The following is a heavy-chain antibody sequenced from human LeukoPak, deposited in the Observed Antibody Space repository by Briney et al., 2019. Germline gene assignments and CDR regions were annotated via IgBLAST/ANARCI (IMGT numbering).Heavy chain of an antibody. V-gene: IGHV4-39*06. CDR2: IYYTGST. J-gene: IGHJ6*03. Sequence: PSETLSLTCNVSGGSIRSGGYYWGWIRQPPGQGLEWIATIYYTGSTYSNPSLKSRVSISVDTSKNQFALKLSSVTAADTAVYYCARDILDPLLLGYCSGGSCYPEAYMDVWGKGTTVTISS. D-gene: IGHD2-15*01. CDR3: ARDILDPLLLGYCSGGSCYPEAYMDV. CDR1: GGSIRSGGYY.